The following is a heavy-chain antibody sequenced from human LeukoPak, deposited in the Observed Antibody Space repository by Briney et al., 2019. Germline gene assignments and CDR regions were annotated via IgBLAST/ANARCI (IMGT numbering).Heavy chain of an antibody. Sequence: SETLSLTCTVSGGSISSYYWSWIRQHPGKGLEWIGYIYYSGSTSYNPSLKRRVSITFDTSKNQFFLKLSSVTAADTAVYYCAREMDYYDSGGYYLQWFDPWGQGTLVTVSS. CDR2: IYYSGST. CDR3: AREMDYYDSGGYYLQWFDP. D-gene: IGHD3-22*01. CDR1: GGSISSYY. V-gene: IGHV4-59*06. J-gene: IGHJ5*02.